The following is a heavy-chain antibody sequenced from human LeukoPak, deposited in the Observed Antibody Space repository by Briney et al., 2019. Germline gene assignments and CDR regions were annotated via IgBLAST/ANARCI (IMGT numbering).Heavy chain of an antibody. D-gene: IGHD3-9*01. V-gene: IGHV3-23*01. CDR2: ISGSGGST. Sequence: GGSLRLSCAASGFTFNIYAMSWVRLAPGKELDWVSAISGSGGSTYYADSVKGRFTISRDNSKNTLYLQMNSLRAEDTAVYYCAKDHMFSADYDILTGCSPGAFDIWGQGTMVTVSS. CDR3: AKDHMFSADYDILTGCSPGAFDI. J-gene: IGHJ3*02. CDR1: GFTFNIYA.